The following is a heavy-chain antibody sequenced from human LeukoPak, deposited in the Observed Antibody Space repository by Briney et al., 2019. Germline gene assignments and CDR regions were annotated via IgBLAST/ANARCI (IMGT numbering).Heavy chain of an antibody. Sequence: PGRSLRLSCAASGFTFSSYGMHWVRQAPGKGLEWVAVIWYDGSNKYYADSVKGRFTISRDNSKNTLYLQMNSLRAEDTAVYYCAKDREAPHITIFGVVITRYDAFDIWGQGTMVTVSS. J-gene: IGHJ3*02. V-gene: IGHV3-33*06. D-gene: IGHD3-3*01. CDR3: AKDREAPHITIFGVVITRYDAFDI. CDR1: GFTFSSYG. CDR2: IWYDGSNK.